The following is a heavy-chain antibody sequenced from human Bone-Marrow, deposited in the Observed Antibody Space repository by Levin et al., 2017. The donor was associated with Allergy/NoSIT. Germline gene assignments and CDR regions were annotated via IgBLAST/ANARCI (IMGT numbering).Heavy chain of an antibody. V-gene: IGHV3-9*01. CDR3: TRGRRFWSAFFD. CDR1: GFTFDDYS. D-gene: IGHD3-3*01. CDR2: ISWNSGDI. Sequence: SCAASGFTFDDYSMHWVRQAPGKGLEWVSGISWNSGDIDYADPVKGRFTISRDSAKNSLFLQMNSLKPEDTALYYCTRGRRFWSAFFDWGQGTLVTVSS. J-gene: IGHJ4*02.